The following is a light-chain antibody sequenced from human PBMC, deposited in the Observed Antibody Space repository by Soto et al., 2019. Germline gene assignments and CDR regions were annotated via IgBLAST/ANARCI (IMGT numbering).Light chain of an antibody. V-gene: IGLV1-44*01. CDR1: SSNIGSNT. Sequence: QSVLTQPPSASGTPGQRVTISCSGSSSNIGSNTVNWYQQLPGTAPKLLIYSNIQRPSGVPDRFSGSKSGTSASLAISGLQSEDEADYYCEAWDDSLNGYVVFGGGTKLTVL. CDR3: EAWDDSLNGYVV. J-gene: IGLJ2*01. CDR2: SNI.